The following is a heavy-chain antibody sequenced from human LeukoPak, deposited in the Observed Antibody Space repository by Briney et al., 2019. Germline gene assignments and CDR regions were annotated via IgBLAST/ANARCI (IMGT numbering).Heavy chain of an antibody. CDR1: GGSISSYY. CDR3: ARHGLGGYQTPLFDY. CDR2: IYYSGST. J-gene: IGHJ4*02. D-gene: IGHD3-22*01. V-gene: IGHV4-59*08. Sequence: PSETLSLTCTVSGGSISSYYWSWIRQPPGKGLEWIGYIYYSGSTNYNPSLKSRVTISVDTSKNQFSLKLSSVTAADTAVYYCARHGLGGYQTPLFDYWGQGTLVTVSS.